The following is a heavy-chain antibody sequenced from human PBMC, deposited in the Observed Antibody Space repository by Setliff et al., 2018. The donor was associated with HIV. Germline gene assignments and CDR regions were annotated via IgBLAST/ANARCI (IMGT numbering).Heavy chain of an antibody. J-gene: IGHJ4*02. Sequence: ASVKVSCKTSRYTFTSYDINWVRQATGQGLEWMGWMNPNSGNRGYAQKFQGRVTISRNTSISNAYMELSGLRSEDTAVYYCARGRGRYYDSRSYLDYWGQGTQVTVSS. V-gene: IGHV1-8*03. CDR2: MNPNSGNR. D-gene: IGHD3-22*01. CDR1: RYTFTSYD. CDR3: ARGRGRYYDSRSYLDY.